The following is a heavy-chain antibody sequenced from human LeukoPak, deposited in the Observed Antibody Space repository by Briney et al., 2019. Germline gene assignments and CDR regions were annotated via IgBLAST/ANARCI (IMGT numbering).Heavy chain of an antibody. CDR2: ISYDGTNK. Sequence: GGSLRLSCAASGFTFSNYVIHWVRQAPGKGLEWLAVISYDGTNKYYADTVKGRFTISRDHSQSTVDLQMNTLRGADTAVYYCVRSPTYYNMGVWGKGTTVTVSS. V-gene: IGHV3-30*03. J-gene: IGHJ6*03. CDR1: GFTFSNYV. CDR3: VRSPTYYNMGV.